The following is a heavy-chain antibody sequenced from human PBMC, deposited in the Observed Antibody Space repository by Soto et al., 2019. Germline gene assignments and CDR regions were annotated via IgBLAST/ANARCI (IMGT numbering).Heavy chain of an antibody. V-gene: IGHV5-51*01. J-gene: IGHJ4*02. CDR3: ARLHDGVDGADY. CDR2: INPGDSDT. D-gene: IGHD1-1*01. CDR1: GYSFTNYW. Sequence: PGESLKISCKGSGYSFTNYWIGWVRQMPGKGLEWMGIINPGDSDTRYSPSFQGQIIISADRSISSAYLQLTSLKASDTAMYYCARLHDGVDGADYWGQGTLVPSPQ.